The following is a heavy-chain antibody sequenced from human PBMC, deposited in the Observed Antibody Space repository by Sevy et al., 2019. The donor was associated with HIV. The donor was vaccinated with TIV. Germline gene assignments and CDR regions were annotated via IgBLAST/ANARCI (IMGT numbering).Heavy chain of an antibody. V-gene: IGHV3-53*01. D-gene: IGHD6-13*01. J-gene: IGHJ4*02. CDR3: AREVAAAGIDY. CDR1: GFTVSSNC. CDR2: IYSGGNT. Sequence: GGSLRLSCAASGFTVSSNCMSWVRQAPGKGLEWVSVIYSGGNTYYADSVKGRFTISRDNSKNTLYLQMNSLRAEDTAVYYCAREVAAAGIDYWGQGTLVTVSS.